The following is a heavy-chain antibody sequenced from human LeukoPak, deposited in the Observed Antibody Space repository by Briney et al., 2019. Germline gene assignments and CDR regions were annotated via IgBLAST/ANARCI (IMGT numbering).Heavy chain of an antibody. CDR1: GGSVSSGGYY. J-gene: IGHJ3*01. D-gene: IGHD3-9*01. CDR2: IYYSGST. V-gene: IGHV4-31*03. CDR3: ARWANYDILTGYYVPTNDAFDF. Sequence: PSEILSLTCTVSGGSVSSGGYYWSWIRQHPGKGLEWIGYIYYSGSTYYNPSLKSRVTISVDTSKNQFSLKLSSVTAADTAVYYCARWANYDILTGYYVPTNDAFDFWGQGTMVTVSS.